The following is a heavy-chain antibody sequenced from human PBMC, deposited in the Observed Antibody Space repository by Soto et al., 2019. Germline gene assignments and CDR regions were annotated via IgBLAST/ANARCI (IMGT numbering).Heavy chain of an antibody. J-gene: IGHJ6*02. CDR1: GGTFSSYT. D-gene: IGHD4-17*01. V-gene: IGHV1-69*08. Sequence: SVKVSCKASGGTFSSYTISWVRQAPGQGLEWMGRIIPILGTANYAQKFQGRVTITADESTSTAYMELSSLRSEDTAVYYCARDGGYGDYYGMDVWGQGTTVTVSS. CDR2: IIPILGTA. CDR3: ARDGGYGDYYGMDV.